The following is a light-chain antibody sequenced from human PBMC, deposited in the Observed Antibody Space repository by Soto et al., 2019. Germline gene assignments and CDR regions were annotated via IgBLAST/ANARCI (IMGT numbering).Light chain of an antibody. CDR3: QEYNNYWT. Sequence: DIQMTQSPSTLFASVGDTVTITYRASQTISRWLAWYQQKPGKAPRLLIYTASTLESGVPSRFSASGSGTEFTLTISSLHPDDFATYYCQEYNNYWTFGQGTKVDIK. J-gene: IGKJ1*01. CDR1: QTISRW. V-gene: IGKV1-5*01. CDR2: TAS.